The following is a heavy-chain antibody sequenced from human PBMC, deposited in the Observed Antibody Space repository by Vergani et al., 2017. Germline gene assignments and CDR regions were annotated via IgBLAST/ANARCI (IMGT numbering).Heavy chain of an antibody. CDR3: ARSQGDYWYFDL. Sequence: QVRLEESGPGLVKPSETLSLTCSVSGYSISSGFYWAWIRQSPGEGLQWLTSIHNRGKTYHNPSLKSRVSVSLDTSKNRFSLNLTSVTATDTAVYYCARSQGDYWYFDLWVAGSLVTVSS. D-gene: IGHD2-21*01. CDR2: IHNRGKT. V-gene: IGHV4-38-2*01. CDR1: GYSISSGFY. J-gene: IGHJ2*01.